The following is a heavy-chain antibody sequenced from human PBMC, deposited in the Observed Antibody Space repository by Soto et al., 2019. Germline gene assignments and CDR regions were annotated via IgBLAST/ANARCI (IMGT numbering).Heavy chain of an antibody. CDR1: GLTFSSYA. CDR2: ISGSGGST. Sequence: PGGSMKIARAASGLTFSSYAMSWVRQAQGKGLEWVSAISGSGGSTYYADSVKGRFTISRDNSKNTLYLQMNSLRAEDTAVYYCAKGKSSSGWYRGGMDVWGQGTTVTVSS. V-gene: IGHV3-23*01. D-gene: IGHD6-19*01. CDR3: AKGKSSSGWYRGGMDV. J-gene: IGHJ6*02.